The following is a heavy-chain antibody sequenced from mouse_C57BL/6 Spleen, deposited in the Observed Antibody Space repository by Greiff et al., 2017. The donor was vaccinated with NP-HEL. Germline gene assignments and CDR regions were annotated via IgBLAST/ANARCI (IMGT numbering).Heavy chain of an antibody. CDR2: IYPGDGDT. D-gene: IGHD1-1*01. V-gene: IGHV1-80*01. J-gene: IGHJ2*01. CDR3: ARDYGSPFDY. CDR1: GYAFSSYW. Sequence: VKLMESGAELVKPGASVKISCKASGYAFSSYWMNWVKQRPGKGLEWIGQIYPGDGDTNYNGKFKGKATLTADKSSSTAYMQLSSLTSEDSAVYFCARDYGSPFDYWGQGTTLTVSS.